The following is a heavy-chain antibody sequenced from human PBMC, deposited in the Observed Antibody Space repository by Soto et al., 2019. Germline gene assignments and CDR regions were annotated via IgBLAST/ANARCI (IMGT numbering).Heavy chain of an antibody. CDR1: GGSISSSNW. CDR2: IYHSGST. V-gene: IGHV4-4*02. J-gene: IGHJ4*02. Sequence: SETLSLTCAVSGGSISSSNWWSWVRQPPGKGLEWIGEIYHSGSTNYNPSLKSRVTISVDKSKNQFSLKLSSVTAADTAVHYCARSPEPYSSSSDGDYWGQGTLVTVSS. D-gene: IGHD6-6*01. CDR3: ARSPEPYSSSSDGDY.